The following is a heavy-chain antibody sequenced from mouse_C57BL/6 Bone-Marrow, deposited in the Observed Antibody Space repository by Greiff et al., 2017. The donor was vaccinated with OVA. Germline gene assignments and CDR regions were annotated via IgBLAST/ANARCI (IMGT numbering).Heavy chain of an antibody. CDR1: GYTFTSYW. Sequence: QVQLQQPGAELVMPGASVKLSCKASGYTFTSYWMHWVKQRPGQGLGWIGEIDPSDSYTNYNQKFKGKSTLTVDKSSSTAYMQLSSLTSEDSAVYYCANYGSSPEFAYWGQGTLVTVSA. V-gene: IGHV1-69*01. D-gene: IGHD1-1*01. J-gene: IGHJ3*01. CDR3: ANYGSSPEFAY. CDR2: IDPSDSYT.